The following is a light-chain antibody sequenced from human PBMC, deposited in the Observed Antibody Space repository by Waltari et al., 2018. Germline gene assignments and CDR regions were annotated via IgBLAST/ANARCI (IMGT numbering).Light chain of an antibody. CDR2: AAS. CDR3: QQRYSTPYS. CDR1: QSISSY. V-gene: IGKV1-39*01. J-gene: IGKJ2*03. Sequence: DIQMTQSPSSLSASVGDRVTITCRASQSISSYLNWYKQKPGKAPKLLIYAASSLQSGVPSRFSGSGSGPDFTLTISSLQPEDFATYYCQQRYSTPYSFGQGTKLEIK.